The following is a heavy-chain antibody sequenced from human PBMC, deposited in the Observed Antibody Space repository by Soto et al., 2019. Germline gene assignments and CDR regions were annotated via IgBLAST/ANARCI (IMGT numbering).Heavy chain of an antibody. V-gene: IGHV4-34*01. CDR3: ARGAWIAAAVYYYYYGMDV. D-gene: IGHD6-13*01. J-gene: IGHJ6*02. CDR1: GGSFSGYY. CDR2: INHSGST. Sequence: SETLSLTCAVYGGSFSGYYWSWIRQPPGKGLEWIGEINHSGSTNYNPSLKSRVTISVDTSKNQFSLKLSSVTAADTAVYYCARGAWIAAAVYYYYYGMDVWGQGTTVTVSS.